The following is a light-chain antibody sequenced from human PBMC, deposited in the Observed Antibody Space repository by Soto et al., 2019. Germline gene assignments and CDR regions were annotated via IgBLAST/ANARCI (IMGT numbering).Light chain of an antibody. V-gene: IGKV2-28*01. Sequence: DIVMRESPLPLPVTPGERASISCRSNQSLLHDNGYNYLDWYMQKPGQSPKLLIYLGSNRASGVPDRFSGSGSGTDFTLKIRRVEAADVGVYYCMQALQSLTFGQGTRLEIK. CDR2: LGS. CDR3: MQALQSLT. CDR1: QSLLHDNGYNY. J-gene: IGKJ5*01.